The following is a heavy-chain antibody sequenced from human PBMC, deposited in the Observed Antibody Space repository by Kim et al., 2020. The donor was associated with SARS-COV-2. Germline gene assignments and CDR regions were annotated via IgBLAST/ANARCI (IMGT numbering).Heavy chain of an antibody. J-gene: IGHJ6*02. D-gene: IGHD3-9*01. Sequence: SETLSLTCTVSGGSISSSSYYWGWIRQPPGKGLEWIGSIYYSGSTYYNPSLKSRVTISVDTSKNQFSLKLSSVTAADTAVYYCARPLRYFDWLPASDGMDVWGQGTTVTVSS. V-gene: IGHV4-39*01. CDR3: ARPLRYFDWLPASDGMDV. CDR1: GGSISSSSYY. CDR2: IYYSGST.